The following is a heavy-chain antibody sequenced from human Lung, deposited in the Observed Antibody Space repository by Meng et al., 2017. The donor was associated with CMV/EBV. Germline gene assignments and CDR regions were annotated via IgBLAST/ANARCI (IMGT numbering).Heavy chain of an antibody. V-gene: IGHV1-18*01. Sequence: SCEASGYTCTVYGISWVRQAARQGLEWMGWISAYNGNTNYAQKLQGRVTMTTDTSTSTAYMELRSLRSDDTAVYYCASGRGSYRYFDYWGQGTLVTVSS. CDR2: ISAYNGNT. CDR1: GYTCTVYG. CDR3: ASGRGSYRYFDY. J-gene: IGHJ4*02. D-gene: IGHD1-26*01.